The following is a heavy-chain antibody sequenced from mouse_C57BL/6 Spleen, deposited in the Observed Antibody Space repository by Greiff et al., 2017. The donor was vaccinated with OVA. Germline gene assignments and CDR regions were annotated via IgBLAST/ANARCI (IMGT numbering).Heavy chain of an antibody. CDR2: INPGSGGT. CDR1: GYAFTNYL. J-gene: IGHJ2*01. Sequence: QVQLQQSGAELVRPGTSVKVSCKASGYAFTNYLIEWVKQRPGQGLEWIGVINPGSGGTNYNEKFKGKATLTADKSSSTAYMQLSSLTSEDSAVYFCARLIITTVVEDYFDYWGQGTTLTVSS. V-gene: IGHV1-54*01. D-gene: IGHD1-1*01. CDR3: ARLIITTVVEDYFDY.